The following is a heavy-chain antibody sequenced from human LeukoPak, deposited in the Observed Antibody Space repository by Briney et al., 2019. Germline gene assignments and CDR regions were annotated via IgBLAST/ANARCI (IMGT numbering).Heavy chain of an antibody. Sequence: ASETLSLTCAVYGGSFSGSNWSWIRQPPGKGLEWIGEIYNSGSTIYNPSLKSRVTISVDTSKNQFSLKLSSVTAADTAVYYCAREPLQWLGTFDYWGQGTLVTVSS. CDR3: AREPLQWLGTFDY. CDR1: GGSFSGSN. D-gene: IGHD6-19*01. J-gene: IGHJ4*02. V-gene: IGHV4-34*01. CDR2: IYNSGST.